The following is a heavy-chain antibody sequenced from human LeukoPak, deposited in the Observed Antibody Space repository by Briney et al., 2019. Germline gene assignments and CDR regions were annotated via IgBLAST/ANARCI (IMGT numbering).Heavy chain of an antibody. CDR2: ISGSGGST. Sequence: RPGGSLRLSCAASGFTFSNYPMNWVRQAPGKGLEWVSAISGSGGSTYYADSVKGRFTISRDNSKNTLYLQMNSLRAEDTAVYYCAKSINNYGDINYFDYWGQGTLVTVSS. CDR1: GFTFSNYP. V-gene: IGHV3-23*01. CDR3: AKSINNYGDINYFDY. D-gene: IGHD4-17*01. J-gene: IGHJ4*02.